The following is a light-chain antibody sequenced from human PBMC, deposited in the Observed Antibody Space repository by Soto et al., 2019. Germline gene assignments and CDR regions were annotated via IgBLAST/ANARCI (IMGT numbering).Light chain of an antibody. CDR1: RSDVGGSKY. Sequence: QSALTQPASVSGSPGQSITISCTGTRSDVGGSKYVSWYQQYPGKAPKVMIYEVSDRPAGVSNRFSGSKSGNTASLTISGLQAEDEADYYCSSYTSSGTLVVFGSGTKLT. CDR3: SSYTSSGTLVV. CDR2: EVS. V-gene: IGLV2-14*01. J-gene: IGLJ1*01.